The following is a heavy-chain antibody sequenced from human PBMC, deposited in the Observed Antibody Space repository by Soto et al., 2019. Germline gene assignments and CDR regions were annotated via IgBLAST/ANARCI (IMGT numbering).Heavy chain of an antibody. J-gene: IGHJ6*02. CDR3: ATVSPRAARVYYGMDV. Sequence: QVQLVQSGAEVKKPGSSVKVSCKASGGTFSSYAISWVRQAPGQGLEWMGGIIPIFGTANSAQKFQGRVTINADESTSTAYMELSSLRDEDTAVYYCATVSPRAARVYYGMDVWGQGTTVTVSS. V-gene: IGHV1-69*01. CDR2: IIPIFGTA. D-gene: IGHD6-6*01. CDR1: GGTFSSYA.